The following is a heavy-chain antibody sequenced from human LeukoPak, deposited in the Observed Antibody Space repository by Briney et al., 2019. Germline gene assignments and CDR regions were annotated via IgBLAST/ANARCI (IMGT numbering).Heavy chain of an antibody. J-gene: IGHJ4*02. Sequence: ASVKVSCKASGYTFTSNYIHWVRQAPGQGLGWMGVINPSGGSTSYAQKFQGRVTMTRDTSTSTVYMELSSLRSEDTAVYYCARDVISYYYDSSGSPIGSHFDYWGQGTLVTVSS. CDR1: GYTFTSNY. D-gene: IGHD3-22*01. CDR3: ARDVISYYYDSSGSPIGSHFDY. CDR2: INPSGGST. V-gene: IGHV1-46*01.